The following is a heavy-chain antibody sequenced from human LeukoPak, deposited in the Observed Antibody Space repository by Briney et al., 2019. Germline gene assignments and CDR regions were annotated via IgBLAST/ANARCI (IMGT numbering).Heavy chain of an antibody. V-gene: IGHV3-30*02. CDR3: ANLVSEATGVDFDY. J-gene: IGHJ4*02. CDR2: IRYDGSNK. CDR1: GFTFSSYG. Sequence: GGSLRLSCAASGFTFSSYGMHWVRQAPGKGLEWVAFIRYDGSNKYCADSVKGRFTISRDNSKNTLYLQMNSLRAEDTAVYYCANLVSEATGVDFDYWGQGTLVTVSS. D-gene: IGHD1-26*01.